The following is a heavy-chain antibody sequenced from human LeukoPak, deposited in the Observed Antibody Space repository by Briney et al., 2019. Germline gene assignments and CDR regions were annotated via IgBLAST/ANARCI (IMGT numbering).Heavy chain of an antibody. V-gene: IGHV5-51*01. CDR1: GYSSTSYW. D-gene: IGHD5-12*01. CDR2: IYPGDSDT. CDR3: ARRVDIVATIADTYYFDY. Sequence: GESLKISCKGSGYSSTSYWIGWVRQMPGKGLEWMGIIYPGDSDTRYSPSFQGQVTISADKSISTAYLQWSSLEASDTAMYYCARRVDIVATIADTYYFDYWGQGTLVTVSS. J-gene: IGHJ4*02.